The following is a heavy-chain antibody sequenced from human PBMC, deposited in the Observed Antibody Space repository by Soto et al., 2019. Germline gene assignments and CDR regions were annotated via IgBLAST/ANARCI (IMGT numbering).Heavy chain of an antibody. J-gene: IGHJ6*01. CDR2: IQSGGPT. V-gene: IGHV3-66*01. CDR3: AGDDVFCDGGRCYGVPLDV. D-gene: IGHD2-15*01. Sequence: EVHLVESGGGLVQPGGSLRLSCAASGFTVSSKYMSWVRQAPGKGLEWVSLIQSGGPTYYADSVKGRFTISRDTSENTLHLQMDSLRAEDTAVYYCAGDDVFCDGGRCYGVPLDVW. CDR1: GFTVSSKY.